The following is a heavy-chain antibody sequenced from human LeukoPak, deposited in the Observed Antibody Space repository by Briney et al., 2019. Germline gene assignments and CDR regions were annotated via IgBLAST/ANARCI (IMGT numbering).Heavy chain of an antibody. CDR2: VSGGGDSA. D-gene: IGHD5-24*01. CDR1: GFTFSHYA. Sequence: GGSLRLSCAASGFTFSHYAMNWVRQAPGKGLEWVSGVSGGGDSAYYADSVKGRFTISKDNSKNTLYLQMNSLRVEDTAVYCCAKDSNGYNSYNWFDPWGQGTLVTVSS. CDR3: AKDSNGYNSYNWFDP. V-gene: IGHV3-23*01. J-gene: IGHJ5*02.